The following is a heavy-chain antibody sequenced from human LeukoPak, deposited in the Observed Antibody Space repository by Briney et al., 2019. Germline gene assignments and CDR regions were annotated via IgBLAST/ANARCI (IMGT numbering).Heavy chain of an antibody. D-gene: IGHD3-3*01. CDR1: GFTVSNNY. Sequence: GGSLRLSCAASGFTVSNNYMSWVRQAPGKGLEWVAFIRYDGSNKYYADSVKGRFTISRDNAKNSLYLQMNSLRAEDTAVYYCARELRFLEWSTLDWGQGTLVTVSS. J-gene: IGHJ4*02. CDR3: ARELRFLEWSTLD. V-gene: IGHV3-30*02. CDR2: IRYDGSNK.